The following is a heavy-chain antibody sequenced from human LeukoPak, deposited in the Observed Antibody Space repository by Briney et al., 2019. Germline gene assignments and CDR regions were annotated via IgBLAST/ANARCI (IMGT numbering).Heavy chain of an antibody. J-gene: IGHJ4*02. D-gene: IGHD5-12*01. CDR1: GFTFSSYA. Sequence: GGSLRLSCAASGFTFSSYAMSWVRQAPGKGLEWVSAISGSGTNTYYADSVKGRFTISRDNSKNTLYLQMNSLRAEDTAVYYCAKDWLRAKRQYYFDYWGQGTLVTVSS. CDR3: AKDWLRAKRQYYFDY. V-gene: IGHV3-23*01. CDR2: ISGSGTNT.